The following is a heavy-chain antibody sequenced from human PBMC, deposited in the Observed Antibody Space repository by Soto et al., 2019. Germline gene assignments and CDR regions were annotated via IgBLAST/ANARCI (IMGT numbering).Heavy chain of an antibody. CDR2: IYHSGST. CDR1: GGSISSGGYS. J-gene: IGHJ6*02. Sequence: SSETLSLTCAVSGGSISSGGYSWSWIRQPPGKGLEWIGYIYHSGSTYYNPSLKSRVTISEDRSKNQFSLKLSSVTAADTAVYYCARHWGYYVSSGYYYRTQGPYYYYYGMDVWGQGTTVTVSS. V-gene: IGHV4-30-2*01. D-gene: IGHD3-22*01. CDR3: ARHWGYYVSSGYYYRTQGPYYYYYGMDV.